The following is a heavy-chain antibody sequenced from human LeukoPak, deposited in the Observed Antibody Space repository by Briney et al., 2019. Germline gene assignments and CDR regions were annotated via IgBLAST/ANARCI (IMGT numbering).Heavy chain of an antibody. V-gene: IGHV4-34*01. D-gene: IGHD3-9*01. CDR3: ARVGYGYDILTGYAHDAFDI. J-gene: IGHJ3*02. CDR1: GGSFSGYY. CDR2: INHSGST. Sequence: SETLSLTCAVYGGSFSGYYWSWIRQPPGKGLEWIGVINHSGSTNYNPSLKSRVTISVDTSKNQFSLKLSSVTAADTAVYYCARVGYGYDILTGYAHDAFDIWGQGTMVTVSS.